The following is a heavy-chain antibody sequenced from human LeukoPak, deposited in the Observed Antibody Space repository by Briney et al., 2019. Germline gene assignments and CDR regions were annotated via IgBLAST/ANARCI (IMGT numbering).Heavy chain of an antibody. D-gene: IGHD3-22*01. J-gene: IGHJ3*02. CDR1: GFTFSSYW. Sequence: GGSLRLSCAASGFTFSSYWMSWVRQAPGKGLEWVANIKQDGSEKYYVDSVKGRFTISRDNAKNSLYLQMNSLRAEDTAVYYCARVGRIHYYDSSGYRNYAFAIWGQGTMVTVSS. V-gene: IGHV3-7*01. CDR2: IKQDGSEK. CDR3: ARVGRIHYYDSSGYRNYAFAI.